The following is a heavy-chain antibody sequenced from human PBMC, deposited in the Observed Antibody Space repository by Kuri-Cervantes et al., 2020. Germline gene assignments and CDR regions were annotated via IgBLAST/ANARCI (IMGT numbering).Heavy chain of an antibody. CDR1: GYTLSGYY. CDR2: IDPNSGGT. CDR3: ARSIGSWGYNWFDP. Sequence: ASVKVSCKASGYTLSGYYMHWVRQAPGQGLEWMGWIDPNSGGTNYAQKFQGRVTMTRVTSINTAYMELSRLRSDDTAMYHCARSIGSWGYNWFDPWGQGTLVTVSS. V-gene: IGHV1-2*02. D-gene: IGHD6-6*01. J-gene: IGHJ5*02.